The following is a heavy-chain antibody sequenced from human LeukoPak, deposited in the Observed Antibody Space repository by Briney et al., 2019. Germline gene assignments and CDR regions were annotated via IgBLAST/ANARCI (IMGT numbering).Heavy chain of an antibody. D-gene: IGHD2-21*01. CDR2: IWYDGSNK. Sequence: GGSLRLSCAASGFTFSSYGMNWVRQAPGKGLEWVAVIWYDGSNKYYADSVKGRFTISRDNSKNTLYLQMNSLRAEDTAVYYCAKAHITWSPFDPRGQGTLVSVSS. CDR3: AKAHITWSPFDP. CDR1: GFTFSSYG. V-gene: IGHV3-33*06. J-gene: IGHJ5*02.